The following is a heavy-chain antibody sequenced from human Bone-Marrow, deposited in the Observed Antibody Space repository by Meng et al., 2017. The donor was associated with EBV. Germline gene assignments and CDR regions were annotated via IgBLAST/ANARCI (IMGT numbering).Heavy chain of an antibody. CDR2: LIPMSGAP. CDR3: ASESGRGFTPDY. D-gene: IGHD3-10*01. CDR1: GGPFSSDA. J-gene: IGHJ4*02. Sequence: QVQLVQSGGGVKEPGSSVKVSCKTSGGPFSSDAISWVRQAPGQGLVWLGGLIPMSGAPYYAQNFQGRVTITADESTSTHYMELSNLRSEDTAMYYCASESGRGFTPDYWGQGTLVTVSS. V-gene: IGHV1-69*01.